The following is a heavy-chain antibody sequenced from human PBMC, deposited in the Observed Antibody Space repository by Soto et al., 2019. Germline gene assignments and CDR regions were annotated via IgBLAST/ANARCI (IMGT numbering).Heavy chain of an antibody. CDR2: IIPILGIA. CDR1: GGTFSSYT. J-gene: IGHJ6*02. Sequence: QVQLVQSGAAVKKPGSSVKVSCKASGGTFSSYTISWVRQAPGQGLEWMGRIIPILGIANYAQKFQGRVTITADKSTSTAYMELSSLRSEDTAVYYCARERGYYYYGMDVWGQGTTVTVSS. CDR3: ARERGYYYYGMDV. D-gene: IGHD3-10*01. V-gene: IGHV1-69*08.